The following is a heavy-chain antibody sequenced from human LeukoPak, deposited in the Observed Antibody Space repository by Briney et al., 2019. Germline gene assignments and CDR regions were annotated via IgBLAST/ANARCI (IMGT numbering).Heavy chain of an antibody. J-gene: IGHJ4*02. CDR1: GYTFTDYY. D-gene: IGHD2-2*01. V-gene: IGHV1-69-2*01. CDR2: VDPEDGET. CDR3: ATVGGEDIVVVPALRLDY. Sequence: ASVKVSCTASGYTFTDYYMHWVQQAPGKGLEWMGRVDPEDGETIYAEKFQGRVTITADTSTDTAYMELSSLRSEDTAVYYCATVGGEDIVVVPALRLDYWGQGTLVTVSS.